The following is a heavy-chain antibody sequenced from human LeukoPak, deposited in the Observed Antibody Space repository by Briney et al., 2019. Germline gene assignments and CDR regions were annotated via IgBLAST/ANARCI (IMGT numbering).Heavy chain of an antibody. D-gene: IGHD2-2*01. CDR2: IIPIFGTA. CDR3: ARGGYCSSTSCYSPYNWFDP. J-gene: IGHJ5*02. Sequence: SVKASCKASGGTFSSYAISWVRQAPGQGLEWMGGIIPIFGTANYAQKFQGRVTITTDESTSTAYMELSSLRSEDTAVYYCARGGYCSSTSCYSPYNWFDPWGQGTLVTVSS. V-gene: IGHV1-69*05. CDR1: GGTFSSYA.